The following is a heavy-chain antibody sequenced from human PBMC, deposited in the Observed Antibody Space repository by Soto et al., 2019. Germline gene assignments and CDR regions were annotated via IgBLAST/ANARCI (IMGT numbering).Heavy chain of an antibody. CDR1: GFTFFRYA. V-gene: IGHV3-23*01. CDR2: IGDREDAK. D-gene: IGHD5-12*01. CDR3: AKRRTEEATILDY. Sequence: TGGSLRLSCAASGFTFFRYAMTWVRQAPGKRPEWVSTIGDREDAKHYADSVKGRFTVSRDDSRNMLYLQMNRLRVEDTAVYYCAKRRTEEATILDYWGQGILVTVSS. J-gene: IGHJ4*02.